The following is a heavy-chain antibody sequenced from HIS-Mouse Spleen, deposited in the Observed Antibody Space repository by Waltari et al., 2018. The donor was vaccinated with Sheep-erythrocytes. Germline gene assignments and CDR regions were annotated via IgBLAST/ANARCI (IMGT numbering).Heavy chain of an antibody. Sequence: QVQLVQSGAEVKKPGASVTVSCRASGYTFTSYDIHWVRQATGQGLEWMGWMNPNSGNTGYAQKFQGRVTMTRNTSISTAYMELSSLRSEDTAVYYCARGFWVYSSSSGFDYWGQGTLVTVSS. J-gene: IGHJ4*02. D-gene: IGHD6-6*01. CDR1: GYTFTSYD. CDR2: MNPNSGNT. V-gene: IGHV1-8*01. CDR3: ARGFWVYSSSSGFDY.